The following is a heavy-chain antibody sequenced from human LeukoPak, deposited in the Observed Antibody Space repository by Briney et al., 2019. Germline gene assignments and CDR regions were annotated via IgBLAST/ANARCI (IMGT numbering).Heavy chain of an antibody. D-gene: IGHD4-23*01. V-gene: IGHV1-18*01. CDR2: IRTYNLQT. CDR3: ARADDYGGNPGAFDI. J-gene: IGHJ3*02. CDR1: GYTFTSFG. Sequence: TSVKVSCKTSGYTFTSFGVIWVRQSPGLGLEWSGWIRTYNLQTNYAHNLHGRVTMTTATFTSTAYIELRSLTSDDPALYYCARADDYGGNPGAFDIWGHGKLVTVSS.